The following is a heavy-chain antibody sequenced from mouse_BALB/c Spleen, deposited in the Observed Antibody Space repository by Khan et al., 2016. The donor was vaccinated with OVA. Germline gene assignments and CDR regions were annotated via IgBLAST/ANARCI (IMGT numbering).Heavy chain of an antibody. CDR3: TRSILLYFDY. CDR2: IDPENGNS. D-gene: IGHD2-3*01. Sequence: VQLKESGAELVRPGALVKLSCKGSGFNIKDYYMQWVKQRPEQGLEWIGWIDPENGNSIYDPKFQGKASITADTSSNTAYLQLSSLTSADTAVYYCTRSILLYFDYWGQGTTLTVSS. V-gene: IGHV14-1*02. J-gene: IGHJ2*01. CDR1: GFNIKDYY.